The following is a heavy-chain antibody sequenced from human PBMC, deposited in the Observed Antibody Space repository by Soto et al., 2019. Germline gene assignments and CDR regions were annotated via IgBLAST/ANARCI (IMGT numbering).Heavy chain of an antibody. J-gene: IGHJ3*02. Sequence: PGESLKISCKGSGYSFTSYWISWVRQMPGKGLEWMGRIDPSDSYSNYSPSFQGHVTISADKSISTAYLQWSSLKASDTAMYYCARFSYYDSSAAGALDIWGQGTMDTGSS. CDR2: IDPSDSYS. V-gene: IGHV5-10-1*01. CDR3: ARFSYYDSSAAGALDI. D-gene: IGHD3-22*01. CDR1: GYSFTSYW.